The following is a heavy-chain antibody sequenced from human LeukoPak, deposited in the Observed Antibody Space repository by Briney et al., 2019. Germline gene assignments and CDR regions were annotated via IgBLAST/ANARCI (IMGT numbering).Heavy chain of an antibody. CDR2: ISSSSSYI. J-gene: IGHJ5*02. V-gene: IGHV3-21*01. Sequence: PGGSLRLSCAASGFTFSSYSMNWVRQAPGKGLEWVSSISSSSSYIYYADSVKGRFTISRDNAKNSLYLQMNSLRAEDTAVYYCAGYPVVGGPFDPWGQGTLVTVSS. CDR1: GFTFSSYS. CDR3: AGYPVVGGPFDP. D-gene: IGHD1-26*01.